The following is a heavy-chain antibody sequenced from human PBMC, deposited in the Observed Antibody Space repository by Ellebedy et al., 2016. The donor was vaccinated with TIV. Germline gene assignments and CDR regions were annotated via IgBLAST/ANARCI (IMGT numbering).Heavy chain of an antibody. J-gene: IGHJ5*02. CDR3: ARDTRFIDHQHNWFDP. CDR2: ISSGGSTI. V-gene: IGHV3-11*01. CDR1: GFIFSDYY. Sequence: GGSLRLSCAASGFIFSDYYMSWIRQAPGKGLEWVSYISSGGSTIYYADPVKGRFTISRDNAKNPLYLQMNTLRAEDTAVYYCARDTRFIDHQHNWFDPWGQGTLVTVSS. D-gene: IGHD2-2*01.